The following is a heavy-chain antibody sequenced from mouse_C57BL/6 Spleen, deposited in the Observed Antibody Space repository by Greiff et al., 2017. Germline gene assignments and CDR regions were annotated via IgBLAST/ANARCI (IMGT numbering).Heavy chain of an antibody. CDR2: IDPSDSYT. V-gene: IGHV1-50*01. CDR3: ARRDYYGGFAY. CDR1: GYTFTSYW. Sequence: QVHVKQPGAELVKPGASVKLSCKASGYTFTSYWMQWVKQRPGQGLEWIGEIDPSDSYTNYNQKFKGKATLTVDTSSSTAYMQLSSLTSEDSAVYYCARRDYYGGFAYWGQGTLVTVSA. D-gene: IGHD1-1*01. J-gene: IGHJ3*01.